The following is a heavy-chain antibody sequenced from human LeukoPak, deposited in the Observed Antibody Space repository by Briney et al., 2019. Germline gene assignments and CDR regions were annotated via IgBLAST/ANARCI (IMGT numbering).Heavy chain of an antibody. J-gene: IGHJ4*02. CDR2: IYHSGST. CDR1: GYSISSGYY. Sequence: PSETLSLTCTVSGYSISSGYYWGWIRQPPGKGLEWIGSIYHSGSTYYNPSLKSRVTISVDTSKNQFSLKLSSVTAADTAVYYCARDALYYDILTGYFGYWGQGTLVTVSS. D-gene: IGHD3-9*01. V-gene: IGHV4-38-2*02. CDR3: ARDALYYDILTGYFGY.